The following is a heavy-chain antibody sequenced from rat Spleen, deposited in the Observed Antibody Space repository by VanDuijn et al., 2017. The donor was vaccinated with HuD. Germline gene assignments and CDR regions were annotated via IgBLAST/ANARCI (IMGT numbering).Heavy chain of an antibody. J-gene: IGHJ2*01. D-gene: IGHD5-1*01. CDR3: TNNWEAYY. Sequence: EVQLVESGGGLVQPGRSLKLSCVASGFTFNNHWMTWIRQAPGKGLEWVAFISYEGNYTYYGDSVKGRFTISRDNAKSTLYLQMNSLRAEDTATYYCTNNWEAYYWGQGVMVTVSS. CDR2: ISYEGNYT. V-gene: IGHV5-31*01. CDR1: GFTFNNHW.